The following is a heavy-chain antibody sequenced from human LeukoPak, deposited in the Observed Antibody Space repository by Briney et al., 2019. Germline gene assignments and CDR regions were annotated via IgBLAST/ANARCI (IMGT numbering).Heavy chain of an antibody. CDR2: IYTSGNT. CDR3: ARGRGSSWYYFDY. CDR1: GGSVSSYY. D-gene: IGHD6-13*01. V-gene: IGHV4-4*07. J-gene: IGHJ4*02. Sequence: SETLSLTCTVSGGSVSSYYWSWVRQPAGKGLEWIGRIYTSGNTNYNPPLKGRVTMSVDTSKNQFSLNLSSVTAADTAVYYCARGRGSSWYYFDYWGQGTLVTVSS.